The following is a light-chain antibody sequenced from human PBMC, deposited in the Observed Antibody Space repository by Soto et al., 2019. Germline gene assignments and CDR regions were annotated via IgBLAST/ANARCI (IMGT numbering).Light chain of an antibody. J-gene: IGLJ2*01. Sequence: QSVLTQPASVSGSPGQSITISCTGSSSDVGAYNYVSWYQQYPGKAPKLLIFEVSNRPSGVSNRFSGSKSANTASLTISGLQAEDEAHYYCTSHTTSTTLPVVFGGGTKVTVL. CDR3: TSHTTSTTLPVV. CDR2: EVS. V-gene: IGLV2-14*01. CDR1: SSDVGAYNY.